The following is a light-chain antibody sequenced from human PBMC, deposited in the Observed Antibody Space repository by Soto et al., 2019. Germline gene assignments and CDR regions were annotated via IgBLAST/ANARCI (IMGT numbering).Light chain of an antibody. J-gene: IGLJ1*01. CDR3: SSYTSSSTYV. CDR1: SSDVGAYNY. V-gene: IGLV2-14*01. CDR2: DVS. Sequence: QSALTQPASVSESPGQSITISCTGSSSDVGAYNYVSWYQQHPGKAPKLMIYDVSDRPSGVSNRLSGSKSGNTASLTISGLQPEDEADYYCSSYTSSSTYVFGTGTKVTVL.